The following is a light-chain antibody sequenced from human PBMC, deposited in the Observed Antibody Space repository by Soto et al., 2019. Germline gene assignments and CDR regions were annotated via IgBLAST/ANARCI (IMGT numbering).Light chain of an antibody. J-gene: IGKJ1*01. CDR3: QHRTDWPPP. Sequence: EIVLTQSPATLSLSPGERATLSCWASQSVSSYLAWYQKKPGQAPRLLIYDAFKRAAGIPARFSGSQSGTDFTIPISSLEAEDAAVYYCQHRTDWPPPFGQGTKVEIK. CDR2: DAF. CDR1: QSVSSY. V-gene: IGKV3-11*01.